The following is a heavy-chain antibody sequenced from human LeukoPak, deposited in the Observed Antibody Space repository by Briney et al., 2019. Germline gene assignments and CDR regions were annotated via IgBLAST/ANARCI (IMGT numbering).Heavy chain of an antibody. Sequence: PGGSLRLSCAASGFSLRNKAMTWVRQAPAKGLEWVAAISTSGGSTSYADSVKGRFTISRDVSKSTLSLQMHSLRVEDTATYYCAKDAGAPGTSDGYFDLWGRGTLVTVSS. CDR3: AKDAGAPGTSDGYFDL. CDR1: GFSLRNKA. CDR2: ISTSGGST. D-gene: IGHD3-10*01. J-gene: IGHJ2*01. V-gene: IGHV3-23*01.